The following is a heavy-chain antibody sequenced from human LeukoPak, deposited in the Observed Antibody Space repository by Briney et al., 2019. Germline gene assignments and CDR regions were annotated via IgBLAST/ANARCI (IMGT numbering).Heavy chain of an antibody. CDR3: ARDMGGWYEFDY. D-gene: IGHD6-19*01. Sequence: SETLSLTCTVSGGSISSSTYYWGWIRQPPGKGLEWIGSIFYSGRTYYNPSLKSRVTMSVDTSKNQFSLKLSSVTAADTAVYYCARDMGGWYEFDYWGQGTLVTVSS. V-gene: IGHV4-39*07. CDR2: IFYSGRT. J-gene: IGHJ4*02. CDR1: GGSISSSTYY.